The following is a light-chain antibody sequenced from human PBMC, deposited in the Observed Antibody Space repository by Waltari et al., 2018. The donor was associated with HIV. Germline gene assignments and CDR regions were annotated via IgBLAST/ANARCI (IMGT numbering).Light chain of an antibody. V-gene: IGLV1-44*01. Sequence: QPLLTHPPSASGTPGQRVPIPFSGTYSTIESNPLTCYQRLPGMAPKLLIYVNNQRPSGVPDRFSGSRSGTSASLAISGLQFEDEADYYCATWDDSLNGVIFGGGTILTVL. CDR2: VNN. CDR1: YSTIESNP. CDR3: ATWDDSLNGVI. J-gene: IGLJ2*01.